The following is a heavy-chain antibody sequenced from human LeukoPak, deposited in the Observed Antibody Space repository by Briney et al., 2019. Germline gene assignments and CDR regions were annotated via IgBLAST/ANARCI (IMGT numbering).Heavy chain of an antibody. J-gene: IGHJ6*03. D-gene: IGHD4-11*01. CDR1: GFSFSRRT. CDR2: IWYDGSNK. CDR3: ARAYSNRPYYYYYMDV. V-gene: IGHV3-33*08. Sequence: PGTSLRLSCAASGFSFSRRTMHWVRQAPGKGLEWVAVIWYDGSNKYYADSVKGRFTISRDNSKNTLYLQMNSLRAEDTAVYYCARAYSNRPYYYYYMDVWGKGTTVTVSS.